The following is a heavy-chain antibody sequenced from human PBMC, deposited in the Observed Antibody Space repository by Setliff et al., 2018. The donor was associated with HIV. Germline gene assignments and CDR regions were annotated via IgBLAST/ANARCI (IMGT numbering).Heavy chain of an antibody. Sequence: SETLSLTCTVSEDSISSNYWSWIRQSAGKGLEWVGRIYTGGRTNYNPSLKDRVTISVDTSKNQFSLNLSSVTAADTAVYYCARDRMPMASWVPDKWGQGTLVTVSS. V-gene: IGHV4-4*07. CDR2: IYTGGRT. J-gene: IGHJ4*02. CDR1: EDSISSNY. CDR3: ARDRMPMASWVPDK. D-gene: IGHD2-2*01.